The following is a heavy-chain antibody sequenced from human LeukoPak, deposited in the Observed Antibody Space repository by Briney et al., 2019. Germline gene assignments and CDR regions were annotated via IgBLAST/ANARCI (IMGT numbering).Heavy chain of an antibody. CDR1: GYTFTSYG. CDR3: ARSPLTYCSSTSCYGLDP. Sequence: GASVKVSCKASGYTFTSYGISWVRQAPGQGLEWMGRINPNSGGTNYAQKFQGRVTITRDTSISTAYMELSRLRSDDTAVYYCARSPLTYCSSTSCYGLDPWGQGTLVTVSS. V-gene: IGHV1-2*06. CDR2: INPNSGGT. J-gene: IGHJ5*02. D-gene: IGHD2-2*01.